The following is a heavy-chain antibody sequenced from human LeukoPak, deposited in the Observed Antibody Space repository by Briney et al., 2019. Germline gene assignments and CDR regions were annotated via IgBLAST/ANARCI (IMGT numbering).Heavy chain of an antibody. CDR2: IYYSGST. D-gene: IGHD4-17*01. Sequence: SETLSLTCTVSGGSISSGGYYWSWIRQHPGKGLEWIGYIYYSGSTYYNPSLKSRVTISVDTSKNQFSLKLSSVTAADTAVYYCARHYGVDDAFDIWGQGTMVSVSS. CDR1: GGSISSGGYY. CDR3: ARHYGVDDAFDI. V-gene: IGHV4-31*03. J-gene: IGHJ3*02.